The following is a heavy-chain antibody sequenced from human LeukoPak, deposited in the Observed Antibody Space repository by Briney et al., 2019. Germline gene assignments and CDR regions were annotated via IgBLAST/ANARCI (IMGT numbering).Heavy chain of an antibody. Sequence: GGSLRLSCAASGFTFSDYYMSWIRQAPGKGLEWVSYISSSSSYTNYADSVKGRFTISRDNAKNSLYLQMNSLRAEDTAVYYCARGGSAYDYPFDYWGQGTLVTVSS. CDR2: ISSSSSYT. CDR1: GFTFSDYY. V-gene: IGHV3-11*06. CDR3: ARGGSAYDYPFDY. J-gene: IGHJ4*02. D-gene: IGHD3-3*01.